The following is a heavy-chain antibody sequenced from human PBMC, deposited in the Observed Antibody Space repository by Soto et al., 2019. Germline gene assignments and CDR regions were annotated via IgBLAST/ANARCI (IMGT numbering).Heavy chain of an antibody. V-gene: IGHV4-31*03. CDR3: ARGLRISMIVVVPGMRAFDI. D-gene: IGHD3-22*01. CDR1: GGSISSGGYY. CDR2: IYYSGST. Sequence: SETLSLTCTVSGGSISSGGYYWSWIRQHPGKGLEWIGYIYYSGSTYYNPSLKSRVTISVDTSKNQFPLKLSSVTAADTAVYYCARGLRISMIVVVPGMRAFDIWGQGKMVTVSS. J-gene: IGHJ3*02.